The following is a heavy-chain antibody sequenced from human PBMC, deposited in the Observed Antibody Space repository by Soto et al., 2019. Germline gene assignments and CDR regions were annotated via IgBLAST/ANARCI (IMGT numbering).Heavy chain of an antibody. CDR1: GVTFTTYG. D-gene: IGHD3-3*01. J-gene: IGHJ4*02. CDR2: VSAYNGNT. CDR3: AREEWYLLKAIDY. V-gene: IGHV1-18*01. Sequence: GASVKVSCKASGVTFTTYGISWVRQAPGQGLEWMGWVSAYNGNTNYAQNLQGRVTMTTDTSTSTAYMELRSLRSDDTAMYYCAREEWYLLKAIDYWGQGTLVTAPQ.